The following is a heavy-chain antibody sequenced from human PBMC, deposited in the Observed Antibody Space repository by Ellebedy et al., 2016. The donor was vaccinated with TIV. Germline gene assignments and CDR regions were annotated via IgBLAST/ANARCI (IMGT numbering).Heavy chain of an antibody. D-gene: IGHD6-13*01. CDR2: IYHSGTT. Sequence: MPSETLSLTCAVSGDSINTNSWWSWVRQPPGKGLDWIGEIYHSGTTNYNPSLRSRVTISFDKSKNQFSLRLSSVTAADTAVYYWARVAAGTCGGIDFWGPGTLVTVSS. V-gene: IGHV4-4*02. CDR1: GDSINTNSW. J-gene: IGHJ4*02. CDR3: ARVAAGTCGGIDF.